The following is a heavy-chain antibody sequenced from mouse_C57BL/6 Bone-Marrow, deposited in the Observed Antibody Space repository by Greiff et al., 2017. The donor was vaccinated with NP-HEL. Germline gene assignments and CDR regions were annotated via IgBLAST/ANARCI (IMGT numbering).Heavy chain of an antibody. CDR1: GFTFSDYG. V-gene: IGHV5-17*01. CDR2: ISSGSSTI. CDR3: ARHLPYYSNRGFDY. D-gene: IGHD2-5*01. Sequence: EVKVEESGGGLVKPGGSLKLSCAASGFTFSDYGMHWVRQAPEKGLEWVAYISSGSSTIYYADTVKGRFTISRDNAKNTLFLQMTSLRSEDTAMYYCARHLPYYSNRGFDYWGQGTTLTVSS. J-gene: IGHJ2*01.